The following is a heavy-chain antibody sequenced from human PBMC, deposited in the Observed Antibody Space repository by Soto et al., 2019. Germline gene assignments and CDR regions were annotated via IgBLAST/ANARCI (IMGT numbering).Heavy chain of an antibody. CDR1: GFIFRNYA. CDR3: ARDDYSSTGRNGGFDY. Sequence: QVQLVESGGGVVQPGRSLRLSCAASGFIFRNYAMHWVRQVRQAPGKGLEWVAVISYDGSNQFYADSVKGRFTISRDESKNTLYLQMNSLRAVDMSVYYCARDDYSSTGRNGGFDYWGQGTLVNDSS. CDR2: ISYDGSNQ. J-gene: IGHJ4*02. D-gene: IGHD3-22*01. V-gene: IGHV3-30-3*01.